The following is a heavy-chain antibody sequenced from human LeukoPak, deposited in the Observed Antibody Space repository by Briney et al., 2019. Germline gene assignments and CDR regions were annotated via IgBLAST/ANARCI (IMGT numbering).Heavy chain of an antibody. CDR1: GFTFSSYS. J-gene: IGHJ3*02. D-gene: IGHD3-22*01. CDR2: ISSSSSYI. CDR3: ARDLNMEGYYESSGYGPDAFDI. V-gene: IGHV3-21*01. Sequence: GGSLRLSCAASGFTFSSYSMNWVRQAPGKGLEWVSSISSSSSYIYYADSVKGRFTISRDNAKNSLYLQMNSLRAEDTAVYYCARDLNMEGYYESSGYGPDAFDIWGQGTMVTVSS.